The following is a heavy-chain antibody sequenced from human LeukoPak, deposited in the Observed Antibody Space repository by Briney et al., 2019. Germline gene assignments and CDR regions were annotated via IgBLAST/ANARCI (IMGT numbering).Heavy chain of an antibody. Sequence: ASVKVSCKASGYTFTSYYMHWVRQAPGQGLEWMGIINPSGGSTSYAQKFQGRVTMTRDTSTSTVYMELSSLRSEDTAVYYCARPRTPYIAAADFDYWGQGTLVTVSS. D-gene: IGHD6-13*01. CDR3: ARPRTPYIAAADFDY. V-gene: IGHV1-46*01. CDR2: INPSGGST. CDR1: GYTFTSYY. J-gene: IGHJ4*02.